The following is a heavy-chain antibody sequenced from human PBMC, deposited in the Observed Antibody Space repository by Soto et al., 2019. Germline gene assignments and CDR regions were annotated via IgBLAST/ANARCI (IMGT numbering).Heavy chain of an antibody. V-gene: IGHV1-69*13. D-gene: IGHD3-10*01. CDR2: IIPIFGTA. CDR1: GGTFSSYA. Sequence: VASVKVSCKASGGTFSSYAISWVRQAPGQGLEWMGGIIPIFGTANYAQKFQGRGTITADESTSTTYMELRILRSEDTAVYYCARDGSITMVRGVNCYYYGMDVWGQGTTVTVSS. CDR3: ARDGSITMVRGVNCYYYGMDV. J-gene: IGHJ6*02.